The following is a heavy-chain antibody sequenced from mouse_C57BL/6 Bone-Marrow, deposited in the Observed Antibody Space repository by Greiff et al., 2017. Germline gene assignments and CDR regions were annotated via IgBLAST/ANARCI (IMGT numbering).Heavy chain of an antibody. J-gene: IGHJ4*01. V-gene: IGHV1-64*01. D-gene: IGHD2-5*01. Sequence: QVQLQQPGAELVKPGASVKLSCKASGYTFTSYWMHWVKQRPGQGLEWIGMIHPNSGSTNYNEKFKSKATLTVDKSSSTAYMQLSSLTSEDSAVYYCARGEDSNYVGYYYAMDDWGQGTSVTVSS. CDR3: ARGEDSNYVGYYYAMDD. CDR2: IHPNSGST. CDR1: GYTFTSYW.